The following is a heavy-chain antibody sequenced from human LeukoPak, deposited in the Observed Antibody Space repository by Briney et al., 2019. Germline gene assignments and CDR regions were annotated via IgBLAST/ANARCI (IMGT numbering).Heavy chain of an antibody. D-gene: IGHD1-26*01. J-gene: IGHJ4*02. CDR2: ISWNSGSI. CDR3: AKDMESSVGATSYFDY. V-gene: IGHV3-9*01. CDR1: GFTFDDYA. Sequence: PGGSLRLSCAASGFTFDDYAMHWVRQAPGKGLEWVSGISWNSGSIGYADSVKGRFTISRDNAKNSLYLQMNSLRAEDTALYYCAKDMESSVGATSYFDYWGQGTLVTVSS.